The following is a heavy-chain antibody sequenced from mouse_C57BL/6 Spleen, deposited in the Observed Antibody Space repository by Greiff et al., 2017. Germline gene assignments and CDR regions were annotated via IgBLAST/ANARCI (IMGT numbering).Heavy chain of an antibody. CDR3: ATGTSYAMDY. J-gene: IGHJ4*01. D-gene: IGHD4-1*01. CDR2: ISDGGSYT. CDR1: GFTFSSYA. Sequence: EVMLVESGGGLVKPGGSLKLSCAASGFTFSSYAMSWVRQTPEKRLEWVATISDGGSYTYYPDNVKGRFTISRDNAKNNLYLQMGHLKSEDTAMYYCATGTSYAMDYWGQGTSVAVSS. V-gene: IGHV5-4*03.